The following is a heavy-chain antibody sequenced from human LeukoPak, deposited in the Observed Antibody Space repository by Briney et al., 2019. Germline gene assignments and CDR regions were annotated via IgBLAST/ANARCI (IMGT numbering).Heavy chain of an antibody. J-gene: IGHJ5*01. CDR1: GFTFDDYA. Sequence: PGGSLRLSCAASGFTFDDYAMHWGRQAPGKGLEWVSGISWNSGSIGYADSVKGRFTISRDNAKNSLYLQMNSLRAEDTALYYCAKGPFSGYSSSWFGYWGQGTLVTVSS. CDR3: AKGPFSGYSSSWFGY. V-gene: IGHV3-9*01. CDR2: ISWNSGSI. D-gene: IGHD6-13*01.